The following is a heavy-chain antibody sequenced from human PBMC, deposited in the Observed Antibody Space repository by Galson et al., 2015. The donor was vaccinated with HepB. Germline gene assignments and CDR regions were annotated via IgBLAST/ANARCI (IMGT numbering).Heavy chain of an antibody. Sequence: SVKVSCKASGYTFTNYYMHWVRQAPGQGLERMGIINPSGGSTTYAQKFQGRVTVTRDTSTSTVYMELSSLRSDDTAVYYCARWRRGSYFGFDPWGQGTLVTVSS. D-gene: IGHD3-3*01. J-gene: IGHJ5*02. CDR1: GYTFTNYY. V-gene: IGHV1-46*01. CDR3: ARWRRGSYFGFDP. CDR2: INPSGGST.